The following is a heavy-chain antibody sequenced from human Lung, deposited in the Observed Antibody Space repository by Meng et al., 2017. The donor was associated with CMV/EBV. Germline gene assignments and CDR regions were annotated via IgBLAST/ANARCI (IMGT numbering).Heavy chain of an antibody. CDR3: ARHYDASWFGY. CDR2: IYPGDSVT. J-gene: IGHJ4*02. V-gene: IGHV5-51*01. Sequence: GGSXRLXCKTSGYNFPNYWIAWVRQMPGKGLEWMGIIYPGDSVTKYSPSFQGQVTISADKSISIAYLQCSSLKASDTAMYFCARHYDASWFGYWGQGTLVTVSS. D-gene: IGHD2-2*01. CDR1: GYNFPNYW.